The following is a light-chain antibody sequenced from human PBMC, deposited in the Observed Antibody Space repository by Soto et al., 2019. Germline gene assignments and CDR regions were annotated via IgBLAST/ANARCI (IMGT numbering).Light chain of an antibody. Sequence: SYELTQSPSISVAPGQTARLTCGGANIGSKSVHWYHQKPGQAPVLVIYYDNDRPSGIPDRFSGSNSGNTATLTINRVEAGDEADYYCQVWNDSGGHAIFGGGTKLTVL. CDR3: QVWNDSGGHAI. J-gene: IGLJ2*01. V-gene: IGLV3-21*04. CDR1: NIGSKS. CDR2: YDN.